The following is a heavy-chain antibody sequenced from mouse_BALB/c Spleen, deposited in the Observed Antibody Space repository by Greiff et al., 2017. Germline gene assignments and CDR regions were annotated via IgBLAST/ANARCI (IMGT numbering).Heavy chain of an antibody. J-gene: IGHJ4*01. CDR2: ISYSGST. V-gene: IGHV3-2*02. Sequence: VQLKESGPGLVKPSQSLSLTCTVTGYSITSDYAWNWIRQFPGNKLEWMGYISYSGSTSYNPSLKSRISITRDTSKNQFFLQLNSVTTEDTATYYCAREEDGNYGYAMDYWGQGTSVTVSS. CDR3: AREEDGNYGYAMDY. D-gene: IGHD2-1*01. CDR1: GYSITSDYA.